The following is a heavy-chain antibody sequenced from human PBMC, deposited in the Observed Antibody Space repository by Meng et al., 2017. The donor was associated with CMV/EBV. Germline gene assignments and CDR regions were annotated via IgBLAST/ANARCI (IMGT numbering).Heavy chain of an antibody. CDR2: ISYDGSNK. J-gene: IGHJ3*02. D-gene: IGHD6-13*01. Sequence: GGSLRLSCAASGFTFSSYAMHWVRQAPGKGLEWVAVISYDGSNKYYADSVKGRFTISRDNSKNTLYLQMNSLRAEDTAVYYCAGQLDDAFDIWGQGTMVTVSS. CDR3: AGQLDDAFDI. V-gene: IGHV3-30*04. CDR1: GFTFSSYA.